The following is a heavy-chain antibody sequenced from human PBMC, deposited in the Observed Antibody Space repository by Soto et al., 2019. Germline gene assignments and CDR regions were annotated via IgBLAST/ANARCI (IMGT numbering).Heavy chain of an antibody. Sequence: GGSLRLPCAASGFTFSSYAMHWVRQAPGKGLEWVAVISYDGSNKYYADSVKGRFTISRDNSKNTLYLQMNSLRAEDTAVYYCARAVNDFWSGLVYYYYGMDVWGQGTTVTVSS. CDR1: GFTFSSYA. D-gene: IGHD3-3*01. V-gene: IGHV3-30-3*01. J-gene: IGHJ6*02. CDR3: ARAVNDFWSGLVYYYYGMDV. CDR2: ISYDGSNK.